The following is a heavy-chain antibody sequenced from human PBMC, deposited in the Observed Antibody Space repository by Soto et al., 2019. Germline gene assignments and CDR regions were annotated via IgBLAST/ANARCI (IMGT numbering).Heavy chain of an antibody. CDR1: GFTFSDYA. D-gene: IGHD2-15*01. CDR2: MGGANGDT. V-gene: IGHV3-23*01. CDR3: AKDRVDHNSVWDPFDI. J-gene: IGHJ3*02. Sequence: EVQLLESGGGLVQPGGSLRLSCAASGFTFSDYAMSWVRQAPGKGLEWVAGMGGANGDTYYAESVRGRFAISRDNSKSKLFIQMNSLRAEDTAVYFCAKDRVDHNSVWDPFDIWGQGTLVTVSS.